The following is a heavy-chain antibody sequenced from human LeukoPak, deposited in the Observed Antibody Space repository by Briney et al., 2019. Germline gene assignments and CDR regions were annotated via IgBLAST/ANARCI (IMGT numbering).Heavy chain of an antibody. V-gene: IGHV3-9*01. D-gene: IGHD2-15*01. J-gene: IGHJ4*02. CDR2: ISWNSGSI. CDR1: GFTFDDYA. Sequence: GGSLRLSCAASGFTFDDYAMHWVRQAPGKGLEWVSGISWNSGSIGYADSVKGRFTISRDNAKNSLYLQMNSLRAEDTALYYCAKDRSPGYCSGGSCHATYDYWGQGTLVTVSS. CDR3: AKDRSPGYCSGGSCHATYDY.